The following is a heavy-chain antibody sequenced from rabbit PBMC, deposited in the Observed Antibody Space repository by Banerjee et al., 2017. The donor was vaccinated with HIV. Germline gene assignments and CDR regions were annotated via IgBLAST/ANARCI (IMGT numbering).Heavy chain of an antibody. V-gene: IGHV1S40*01. CDR3: ARHQITVYGMDL. CDR1: GIDFSSYYY. Sequence: QSLEESGGGLVKPGGTLTLTCKASGIDFSSYYYMCWVRQAPGKGLEWIACIDVSSDYTWYASWAKGRFTISKTSSTTVTLQMTSLTAADTATYFCARHQITVYGMDLRGQGTLVTVS. D-gene: IGHD2-1*01. CDR2: IDVSSDYT. J-gene: IGHJ6*01.